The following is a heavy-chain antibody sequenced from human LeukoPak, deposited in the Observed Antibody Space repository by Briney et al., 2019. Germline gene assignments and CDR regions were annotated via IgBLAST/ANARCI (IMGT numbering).Heavy chain of an antibody. D-gene: IGHD6-19*01. J-gene: IGHJ4*02. V-gene: IGHV5-51*01. Sequence: HGESLKISCKGTEYSFTSYGIGWMRQMPGKGLEWMGIIYPGDSDTRYSPSFQGQVTISADKSISTAYLQWSSLKASDTAMYYCARHLPSSGWYYFDYWGQGSLVTVSS. CDR1: EYSFTSYG. CDR3: ARHLPSSGWYYFDY. CDR2: IYPGDSDT.